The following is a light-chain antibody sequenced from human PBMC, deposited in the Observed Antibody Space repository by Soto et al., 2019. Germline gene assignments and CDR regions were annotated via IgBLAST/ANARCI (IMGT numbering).Light chain of an antibody. V-gene: IGKV1-39*01. CDR1: QTIDKD. CDR3: LQSYGSPGT. J-gene: IGKJ1*01. CDR2: GAS. Sequence: QMTQSPSSLSASVGDRVTITFRASQTIDKDLNWYQHIPGRAPKLLIYGASSFQSGVPTRFNDSSGRTCVTLPLGSLQHEGFGTCYCLQSYGSPGTFGRGT.